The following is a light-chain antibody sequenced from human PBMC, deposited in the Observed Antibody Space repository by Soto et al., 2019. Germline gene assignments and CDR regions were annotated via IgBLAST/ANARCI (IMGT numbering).Light chain of an antibody. CDR2: KAS. Sequence: DIQMTQSPSTLSASVGDRVTITCRASQSISSWLAWYQQKPGKAPKLLIYKASSLESGLPSRFSGSGSGTEFTLTISSLQPDDFATYHCQQYYSYSPYTFGQGTKLESK. V-gene: IGKV1-5*03. CDR3: QQYYSYSPYT. CDR1: QSISSW. J-gene: IGKJ2*01.